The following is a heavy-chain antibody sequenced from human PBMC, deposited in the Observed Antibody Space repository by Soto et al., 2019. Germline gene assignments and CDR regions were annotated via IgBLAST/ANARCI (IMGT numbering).Heavy chain of an antibody. J-gene: IGHJ4*02. V-gene: IGHV4-59*08. Sequence: SETLSLPCTVSGGYISSYYCSWIRQPPGKGLEWIGYIYYSGSTNYNPSLKSRVTISVDTSKNQFSLKLSSVPASDTAVYYCVRRYGGTLDYWGQGTLVTVSS. D-gene: IGHD4-17*01. CDR1: GGYISSYY. CDR2: IYYSGST. CDR3: VRRYGGTLDY.